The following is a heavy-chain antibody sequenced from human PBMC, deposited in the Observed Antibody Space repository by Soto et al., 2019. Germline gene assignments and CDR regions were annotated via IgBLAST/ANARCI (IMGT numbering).Heavy chain of an antibody. CDR2: IKEDGSTM. D-gene: IGHD7-27*01. J-gene: IGHJ4*02. CDR1: GFSFSTYW. V-gene: IGHV3-7*05. CDR3: ATSENWAFDN. Sequence: EVHLVESGGGLVQPGGSQRLSCAATGFSFSTYWMAWVRQAPGKGLQWMAIIKEDGSTMYYADSVKGRFTISRDNAENSLYLQMNSLRAEDTALYYCATSENWAFDNWGQGTLITVSS.